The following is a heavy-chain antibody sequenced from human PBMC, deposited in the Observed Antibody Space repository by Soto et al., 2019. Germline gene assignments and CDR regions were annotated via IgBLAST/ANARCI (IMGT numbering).Heavy chain of an antibody. Sequence: SETLSLTCAVYGGSFSGYYWSWIRQPPGKGLEWIGEINHSGSTNYNLSLKSRVTISVDTSKNQFSLKLSSVTAAGTAVYYCARGSRKAAVLRYFDLWGRGTLVTVSS. D-gene: IGHD6-13*01. V-gene: IGHV4-34*01. CDR2: INHSGST. CDR3: ARGSRKAAVLRYFDL. CDR1: GGSFSGYY. J-gene: IGHJ2*01.